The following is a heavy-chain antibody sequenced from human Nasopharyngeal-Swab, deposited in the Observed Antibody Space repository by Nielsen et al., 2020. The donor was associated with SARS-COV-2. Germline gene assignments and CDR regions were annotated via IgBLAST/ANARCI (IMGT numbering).Heavy chain of an antibody. Sequence: GGSLRLSCAASGFTFSSYAMSWVRLAPGKGLEWVSAISGSGGSTYYADSVKGRFTISRDNSKNTLYLQMNSLRAEDTAVYYCANAYCGGDCYSHDYYYYYGMDVWGQGTTVTVSS. CDR1: GFTFSSYA. CDR2: ISGSGGST. J-gene: IGHJ6*02. D-gene: IGHD2-21*02. V-gene: IGHV3-23*01. CDR3: ANAYCGGDCYSHDYYYYYGMDV.